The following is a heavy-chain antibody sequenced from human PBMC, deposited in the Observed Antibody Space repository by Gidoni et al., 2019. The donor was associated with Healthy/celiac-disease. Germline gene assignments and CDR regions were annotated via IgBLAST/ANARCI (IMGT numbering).Heavy chain of an antibody. V-gene: IGHV4-39*07. D-gene: IGHD6-13*01. Sequence: QLQLQDSGPGLVKPSDPLSLTCTVSGGSLSSRRYYWGWIRQPPGTGLEWIGSIYYSGSTYYNPSLKSRVTISVDTSKNQFSLKLSSVTAADTAVYYCARDGPDSSSSDYYGMDVWGQGTTVTVSS. J-gene: IGHJ6*02. CDR2: IYYSGST. CDR3: ARDGPDSSSSDYYGMDV. CDR1: GGSLSSRRYY.